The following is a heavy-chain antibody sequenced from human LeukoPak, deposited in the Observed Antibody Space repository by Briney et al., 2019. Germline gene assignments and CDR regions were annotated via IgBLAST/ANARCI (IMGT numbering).Heavy chain of an antibody. V-gene: IGHV3-23*01. Sequence: AGGSLRLSCAASGFTFSSYSMNWVRQAPGKGLEWVSAISGSGGSTYYADSVKGRFTISRDNSKNTLYLQMNSLRAEDTAVYYCAKGPLTMIVVVINYFDYWGQGTLVTVSS. CDR2: ISGSGGST. J-gene: IGHJ4*02. CDR1: GFTFSSYS. D-gene: IGHD3-22*01. CDR3: AKGPLTMIVVVINYFDY.